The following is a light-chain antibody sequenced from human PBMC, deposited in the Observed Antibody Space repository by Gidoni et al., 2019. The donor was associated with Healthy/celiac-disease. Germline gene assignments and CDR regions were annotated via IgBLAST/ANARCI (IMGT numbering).Light chain of an antibody. CDR1: KLGDKY. CDR2: QDS. J-gene: IGLJ2*01. Sequence: SYELTQPPSVSVSPGQTASITCSGDKLGDKYACWYQQKPGQSPVLVIYQDSKRTPGIPERFSGSNSGNTATLTISGTQAMDEADYYCQAWDSSTSVVFGGGTKLTVL. V-gene: IGLV3-1*01. CDR3: QAWDSSTSVV.